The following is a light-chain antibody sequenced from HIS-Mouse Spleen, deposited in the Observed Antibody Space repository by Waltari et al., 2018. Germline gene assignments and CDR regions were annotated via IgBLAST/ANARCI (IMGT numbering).Light chain of an antibody. J-gene: IGLJ3*02. CDR1: ALPTQY. Sequence: SYELTQPPSVSVSPGQTARITCSGDALPTQYAYWYQQKPGQAPVLVIYKDSERPSGSPERFAGSSSGTTVTLTISGVQAEDEADYYCQSADSSGTNWVFGGGTKLTVL. V-gene: IGLV3-25*03. CDR2: KDS. CDR3: QSADSSGTNWV.